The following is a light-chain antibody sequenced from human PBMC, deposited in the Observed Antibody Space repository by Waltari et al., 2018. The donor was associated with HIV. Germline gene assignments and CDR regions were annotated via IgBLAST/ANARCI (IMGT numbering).Light chain of an antibody. J-gene: IGLJ2*01. Sequence: QSALTQPPSASGSPGQPVPISCPGTSSAFGGYNYVSWYQQHPGKAPKLMIYEVSKRPSGVPDRFSGSKSGNTASLTVSGLQAEDEADYYCSSYAGSNNLVFGGGTKLTVL. CDR1: SSAFGGYNY. CDR2: EVS. CDR3: SSYAGSNNLV. V-gene: IGLV2-8*01.